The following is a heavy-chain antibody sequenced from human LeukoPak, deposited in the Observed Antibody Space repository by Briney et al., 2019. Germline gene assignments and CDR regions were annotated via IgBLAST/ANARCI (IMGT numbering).Heavy chain of an antibody. J-gene: IGHJ4*02. CDR1: GYSLTSYW. D-gene: IGHD3-10*01. CDR2: IYPGDSDT. Sequence: GESLKISCKGSGYSLTSYWIGCVRQMPGKGLEWMGIIYPGDSDTRYSPSFQGQVTISADKSISTAYLQWSSLKASDTAMYYCARRWFGESYYFDYWGQGTLVTVSS. V-gene: IGHV5-51*01. CDR3: ARRWFGESYYFDY.